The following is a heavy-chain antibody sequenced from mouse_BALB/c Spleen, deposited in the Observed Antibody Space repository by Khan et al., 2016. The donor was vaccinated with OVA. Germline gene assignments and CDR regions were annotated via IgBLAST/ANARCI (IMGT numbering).Heavy chain of an antibody. Sequence: QVQLKESGAELVRPGVSVKISCKASGYTFTDYAMHWVKQRHAKSLEWIGVISTNYCDADYNQKFQGKASMTVDRSSSTVYMELARLTSEDSAIYYCVRGGKFAYWGQGTLVTVSA. J-gene: IGHJ3*01. CDR2: ISTNYCDA. D-gene: IGHD1-1*02. V-gene: IGHV1S137*01. CDR3: VRGGKFAY. CDR1: GYTFTDYA.